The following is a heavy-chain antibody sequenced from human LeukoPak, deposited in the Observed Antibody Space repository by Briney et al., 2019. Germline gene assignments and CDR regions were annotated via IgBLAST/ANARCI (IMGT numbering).Heavy chain of an antibody. CDR1: GGTFSSYA. V-gene: IGHV1-69*04. CDR2: IIPILGMA. Sequence: GASVKVSCKASGGTFSSYAISWVRQAPGQGLEWMGRIIPILGMANYAQKFQGRVTITADKSTSTAYMELSSLRTEDTAVYYCVRILRTYYFDYWGQGTLVTVSS. CDR3: VRILRTYYFDY. D-gene: IGHD3-16*01. J-gene: IGHJ4*02.